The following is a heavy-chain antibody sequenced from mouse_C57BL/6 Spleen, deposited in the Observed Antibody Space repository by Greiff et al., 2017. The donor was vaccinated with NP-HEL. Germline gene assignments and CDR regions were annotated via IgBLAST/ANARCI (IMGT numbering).Heavy chain of an antibody. CDR2: INPGSGGT. D-gene: IGHD2-5*01. V-gene: IGHV1-54*01. CDR3: AYSTYYAMDY. J-gene: IGHJ4*01. Sequence: VKVVESGAELVRPGTSVKVSCKASGYAFTNYLIEWVKQRPGQGLEWIGVINPGSGGTNYNEKFKGKATLTADKSSSTAYMQLSSLTSEDSAVYFCAYSTYYAMDYWGQGTSVTVSS. CDR1: GYAFTNYL.